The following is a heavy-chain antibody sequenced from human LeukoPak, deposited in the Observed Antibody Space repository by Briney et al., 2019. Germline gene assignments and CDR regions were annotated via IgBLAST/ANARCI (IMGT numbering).Heavy chain of an antibody. D-gene: IGHD6-19*01. CDR1: GFTFSSYG. Sequence: PGGSLRLSCAASGFTFSSYGMHWVRQAPGRGLEWVAVISYDGSNKYYADSVKGRFTISRDNSKNTLYLQMNSLRAEDTAVYYCAKDPHMQWTGYFDYWGQGTLVTVSS. CDR2: ISYDGSNK. CDR3: AKDPHMQWTGYFDY. J-gene: IGHJ4*02. V-gene: IGHV3-30*18.